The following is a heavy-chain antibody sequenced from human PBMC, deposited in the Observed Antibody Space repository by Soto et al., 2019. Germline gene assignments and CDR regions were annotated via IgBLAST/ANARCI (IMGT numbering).Heavy chain of an antibody. D-gene: IGHD6-19*01. J-gene: IGHJ6*02. CDR2: IIPIFGTA. Sequence: SVKVSCKASGGTFSSYAISWVRQAPGQGLEWMGGIIPIFGTANYAQKFQGRVTITADESTSTAYMELSSLRSEDTAVYYCARDLHQYSSGWYHGGDYYYGMDVWGQGTTVTV. CDR1: GGTFSSYA. V-gene: IGHV1-69*13. CDR3: ARDLHQYSSGWYHGGDYYYGMDV.